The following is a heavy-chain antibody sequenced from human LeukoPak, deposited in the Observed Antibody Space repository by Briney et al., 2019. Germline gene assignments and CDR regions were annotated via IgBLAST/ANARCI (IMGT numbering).Heavy chain of an antibody. D-gene: IGHD4-17*01. CDR1: GGSISSYY. J-gene: IGHJ4*02. CDR3: ARGQSPLAVTFPSFDH. CDR2: IYYSGST. Sequence: PSETLSLTCTVSGGSISSYYWSWIRQPPGKGLEWIGYIYYSGSTNYNPSLKSRVTISVDTSKNQFSLKLSSVTAADTAVYYCARGQSPLAVTFPSFDHWGQGTLVTVSS. V-gene: IGHV4-59*01.